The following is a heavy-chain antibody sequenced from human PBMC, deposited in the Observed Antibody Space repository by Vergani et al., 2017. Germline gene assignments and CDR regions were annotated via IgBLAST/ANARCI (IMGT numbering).Heavy chain of an antibody. D-gene: IGHD1-1*01. CDR2: IIPIFGTA. CDR1: GGTFSSYA. V-gene: IGHV1-69*13. Sequence: QVQLVQSGAEVKKPGSSVKVSCKASGGTFSSYAISWVRQAPGQGLEWMGRIIPIFGTANYAQKFQGRVTITADESTSTGYMELSSLRSEDTAVYYCARRGNEGSKSELYYFDYWGQGTLVTVSS. CDR3: ARRGNEGSKSELYYFDY. J-gene: IGHJ4*02.